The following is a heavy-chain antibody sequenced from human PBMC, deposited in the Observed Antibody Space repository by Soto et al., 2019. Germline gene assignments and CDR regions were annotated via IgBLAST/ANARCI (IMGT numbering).Heavy chain of an antibody. CDR1: GFTFRSFV. CDR2: TSYDGGDK. D-gene: IGHD3-16*01. Sequence: QVQLVESGGGVVQPGTSLRVSCVGSGFTFRSFVIHWVRQAPGKGLEWAALTSYDGGDKYYGDSVSGRFTISRDNSRNTVDLQMDSLRLEDTALYYCARWGTTGGLDVWGQGTLVSVSS. V-gene: IGHV3-30*19. CDR3: ARWGTTGGLDV. J-gene: IGHJ1*01.